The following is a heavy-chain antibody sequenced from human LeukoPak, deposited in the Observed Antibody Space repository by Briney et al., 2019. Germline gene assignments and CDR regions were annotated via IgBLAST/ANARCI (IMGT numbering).Heavy chain of an antibody. CDR3: ARVAAAGPYYYYYMDV. D-gene: IGHD6-13*01. V-gene: IGHV1-46*01. CDR1: GYTFTSYY. Sequence: ASVKVSCKASGYTFTSYYMHWVRQAPGQGLEWMGIINPSGGSTSYAQKFQGRVTMTRDTSISTAYMELSRLRSDDTAVYYCARVAAAGPYYYYYMDVWGKGTTVTVSS. J-gene: IGHJ6*03. CDR2: INPSGGST.